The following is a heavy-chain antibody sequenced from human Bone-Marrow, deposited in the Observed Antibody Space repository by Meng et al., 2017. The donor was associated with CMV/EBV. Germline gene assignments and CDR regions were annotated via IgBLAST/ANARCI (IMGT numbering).Heavy chain of an antibody. CDR2: MNGDGSTS. CDR3: ARSPDYYDY. CDR1: GFTFSSYW. J-gene: IGHJ4*02. V-gene: IGHV3-74*01. Sequence: LSCAASGFTFSSYWMHWVRQAPGKGLVWVSRMNGDGSTSSYADSVKGRFTISRDNAKNTLYLQMNSLRAEDTAVYYCARSPDYYDYWGQGTLVTVSS. D-gene: IGHD3-9*01.